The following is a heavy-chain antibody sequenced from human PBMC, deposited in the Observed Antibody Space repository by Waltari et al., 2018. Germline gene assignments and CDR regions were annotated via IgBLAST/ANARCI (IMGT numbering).Heavy chain of an antibody. V-gene: IGHV1-8*03. Sequence: QVQLEQSGAEMVKPGASVRVSCKASGYSFRRSDISWVRQAPGQGLEWMGGMNTNSGKTGYAEKFQGRVTITRNTSINTAYMDLSGLRSEDTAVYYCARGSGDLDIWGQGTMVTVSS. D-gene: IGHD2-21*01. J-gene: IGHJ3*02. CDR1: GYSFRRSD. CDR2: MNTNSGKT. CDR3: ARGSGDLDI.